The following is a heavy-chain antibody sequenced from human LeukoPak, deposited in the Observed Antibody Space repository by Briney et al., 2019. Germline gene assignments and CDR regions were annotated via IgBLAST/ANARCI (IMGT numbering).Heavy chain of an antibody. CDR3: ARAPVSGSYSMYYFDY. D-gene: IGHD1-26*01. CDR2: IYYSGST. Sequence: SETLSLTCTVSGGPISSSSYYWGWIRQPPGKGLEWIGYIYYSGSTYYNPSLKSRVTISVDTSKNQFSLKLSSVTAADTAVYYCARAPVSGSYSMYYFDYWGQGTLVTVSS. CDR1: GGPISSSSYY. V-gene: IGHV4-30-4*08. J-gene: IGHJ4*02.